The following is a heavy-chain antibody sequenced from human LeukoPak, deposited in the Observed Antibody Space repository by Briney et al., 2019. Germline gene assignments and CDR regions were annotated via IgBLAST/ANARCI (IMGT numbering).Heavy chain of an antibody. D-gene: IGHD1-26*01. CDR2: IYYSGST. CDR1: GGSISSSSYY. J-gene: IGHJ4*02. CDR3: ARRVGATGRFDY. V-gene: IGHV4-39*01. Sequence: SETLSLTCTVSGGSISSSSYYWGWIRQPPGKGLEWIGSIYYSGSTYYNPSLKSRVTISVDTSKNQFSLKLSSVSAADTAVYYCARRVGATGRFDYWGQGTLVTVSS.